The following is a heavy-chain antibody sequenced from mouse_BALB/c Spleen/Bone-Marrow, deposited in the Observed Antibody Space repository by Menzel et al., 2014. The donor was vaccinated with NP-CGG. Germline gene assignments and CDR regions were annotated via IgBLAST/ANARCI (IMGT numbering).Heavy chain of an antibody. Sequence: VQLKESGPELVKPGASVKMSCKASGYTFTSYVMHWVKQKPGQGLEWIGNINPYNDGTKYNEKFKGKATRTSDKFSSTAYMELGSLTSEDSAVYYCARSLYGFDWYFDVWGAGTTVTVSS. CDR1: GYTFTSYV. J-gene: IGHJ1*01. CDR3: ARSLYGFDWYFDV. D-gene: IGHD2-2*01. CDR2: INPYNDGT. V-gene: IGHV1-14*01.